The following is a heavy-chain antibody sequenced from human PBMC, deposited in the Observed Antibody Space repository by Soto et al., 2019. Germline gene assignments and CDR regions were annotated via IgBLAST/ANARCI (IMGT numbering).Heavy chain of an antibody. V-gene: IGHV4-59*01. Sequence: QVQLQESGPGLVKPSETLSLTCTVSGGSISSYYWSWIRQPPGKGLEWIGYIYYSGSTNYNPSLKSRVTISVDTSKNQFSLKLSSVTAADTAVYYCARESDFWSGPLGWFDPWGQGTLVTVSS. CDR2: IYYSGST. J-gene: IGHJ5*02. D-gene: IGHD3-3*01. CDR1: GGSISSYY. CDR3: ARESDFWSGPLGWFDP.